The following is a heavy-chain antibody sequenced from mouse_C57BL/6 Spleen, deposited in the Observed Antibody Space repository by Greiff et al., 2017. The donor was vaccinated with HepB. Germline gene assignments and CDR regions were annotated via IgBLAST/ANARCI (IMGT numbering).Heavy chain of an antibody. CDR2: IDPSDSYT. CDR1: GYTFTSYW. V-gene: IGHV1-50*01. CDR3: ARPPYFDY. Sequence: VQLQQSGAELVKPGASVKLSCKASGYTFTSYWMQWVKQRPGQGLEWIGEIDPSDSYTNYNQKFKGKATLTVDTSSSTAYMQLSSLTSEDSAVYYCARPPYFDYWGQGTTLTVSS. J-gene: IGHJ2*01.